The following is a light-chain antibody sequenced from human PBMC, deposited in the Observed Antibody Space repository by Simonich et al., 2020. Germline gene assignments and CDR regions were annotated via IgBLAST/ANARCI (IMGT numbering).Light chain of an antibody. J-gene: IGKJ4*01. CDR3: QQYGSSPPLT. CDR2: DAS. Sequence: EIVLTQSPGTLSLSPGERATLSCRASQRVSSSYLALYQQKPGLAPRLLIYDASSRATGIPARVSGSGSGTDFTLTISRLEPEDFAVYYCQQYGSSPPLTFGGGTKVEIK. V-gene: IGKV3D-20*01. CDR1: QRVSSSY.